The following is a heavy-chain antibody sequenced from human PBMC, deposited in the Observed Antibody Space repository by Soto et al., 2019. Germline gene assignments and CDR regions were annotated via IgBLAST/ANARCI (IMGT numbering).Heavy chain of an antibody. CDR1: GYTFTSYA. D-gene: IGHD3-3*02. Sequence: ASVEVSCKASGYTFTSYAMHWVRQAPGQRLEWMGWINAGNGNTKYSQKFQGRVTITRDTSASTAYMELSSLRSEDAAVYYCARDLPAWKRFWETPGADYGMDVWGQGTTVTVSS. V-gene: IGHV1-3*01. J-gene: IGHJ6*02. CDR3: ARDLPAWKRFWETPGADYGMDV. CDR2: INAGNGNT.